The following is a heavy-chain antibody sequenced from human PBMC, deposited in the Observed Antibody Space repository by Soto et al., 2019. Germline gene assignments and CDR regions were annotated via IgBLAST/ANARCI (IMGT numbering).Heavy chain of an antibody. Sequence: PSETLSLTCTVSGGSISSGGYYWSWIRQHPGKGLEWIGYIYYSGSTYYNPSLKSRVTISVDRSKNQFSLKLSSVTAADTAVYYCARTLAAAGSRYFDYWGQGTLVTVSS. CDR1: GGSISSGGYY. CDR3: ARTLAAAGSRYFDY. J-gene: IGHJ4*02. V-gene: IGHV4-31*03. CDR2: IYYSGST. D-gene: IGHD6-13*01.